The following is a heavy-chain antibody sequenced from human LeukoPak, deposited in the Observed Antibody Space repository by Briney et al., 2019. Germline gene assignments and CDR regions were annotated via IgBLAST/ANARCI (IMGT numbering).Heavy chain of an antibody. CDR2: IYTSGST. V-gene: IGHV4-61*02. CDR1: GGSISSGSYY. J-gene: IGHJ5*02. D-gene: IGHD4-11*01. Sequence: PSETLSLTCTVSGGSISSGSYYWSWIRQPAGKGLEWIGRIYTSGSTNYNPSLKSRVTISVDTSKNQLSLKLSSVTAADTAVYYCARERPVTTNWFDPWGQGTLVTVSS. CDR3: ARERPVTTNWFDP.